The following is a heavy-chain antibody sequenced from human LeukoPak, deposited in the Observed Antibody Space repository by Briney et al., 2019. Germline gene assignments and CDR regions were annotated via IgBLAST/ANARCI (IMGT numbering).Heavy chain of an antibody. Sequence: GESLKIYCKGSGYSFTSYWIGWVRQMPGKGLEWVGIIYPGDSDTRYSPSFQGQVTISADKSISTAYLQWSSLKASDTAMYYCARSYNWNDAGWFDPWGQGTLVTVSS. D-gene: IGHD1-20*01. CDR3: ARSYNWNDAGWFDP. V-gene: IGHV5-51*01. CDR1: GYSFTSYW. CDR2: IYPGDSDT. J-gene: IGHJ5*02.